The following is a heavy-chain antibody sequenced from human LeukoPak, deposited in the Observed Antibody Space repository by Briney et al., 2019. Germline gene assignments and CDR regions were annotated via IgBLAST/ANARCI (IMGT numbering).Heavy chain of an antibody. V-gene: IGHV3-23*01. CDR1: GFTFSSYA. J-gene: IGHJ5*02. CDR2: ISGSGGST. Sequence: PGGSLRLSCAASGFTFSSYAMSWVRPAPGKGLEWVSAISGSGGSTYYADSVKGRFTISRDNSKNTLYLQMNSLRAEDTAVYYCAKEEGRYYDFWSGYPGNWFDPWGQGTLVTVS. CDR3: AKEEGRYYDFWSGYPGNWFDP. D-gene: IGHD3-3*01.